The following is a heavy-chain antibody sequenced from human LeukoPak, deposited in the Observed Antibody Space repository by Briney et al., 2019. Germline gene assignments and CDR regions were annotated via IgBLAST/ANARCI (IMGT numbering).Heavy chain of an antibody. CDR2: ISADNGNT. J-gene: IGHJ4*02. CDR3: ARGSGSAARLGD. Sequence: ASVKVSCKASGYTFTSYDMNWVRQAPGQGLEWMGWISADNGNTNYARKLQGRVTMTTDTSTSTAYMELRSLRSDDTAVYYCARGSGSAARLGDWGQGTLVTVSS. D-gene: IGHD6-6*01. CDR1: GYTFTSYD. V-gene: IGHV1-18*04.